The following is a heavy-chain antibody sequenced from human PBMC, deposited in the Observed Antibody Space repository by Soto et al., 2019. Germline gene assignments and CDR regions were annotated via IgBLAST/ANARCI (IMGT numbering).Heavy chain of an antibody. V-gene: IGHV4-31*03. J-gene: IGHJ5*02. D-gene: IGHD2-2*01. CDR1: GGSISSGGYY. CDR3: ARCSLVVVPAPGFDP. Sequence: QVQLQESGPGLVKPSETLSLTCTVSGGSISSGGYYWSWIRQHPGKGLEWIGYIYYSGTTYYNPSLKSRVTISVDTSKNQSSLKLSSVSAADTALYYCARCSLVVVPAPGFDPWGRGTLVTVSS. CDR2: IYYSGTT.